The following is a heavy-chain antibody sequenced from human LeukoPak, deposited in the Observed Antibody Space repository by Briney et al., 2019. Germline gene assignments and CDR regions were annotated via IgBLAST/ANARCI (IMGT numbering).Heavy chain of an antibody. V-gene: IGHV4-39*01. J-gene: IGHJ4*02. D-gene: IGHD5-24*01. CDR2: IYYSGST. Sequence: ASETLSLTCTVSGGSISSSSYYWGWIRQPPGKGLEWIGSIYYSGSTYYNPSLKSRVTISVDTSKNQFSLRLSSVTAADTAVYYCARSPVEMATIIDYWGQGTLVTVSS. CDR1: GGSISSSSYY. CDR3: ARSPVEMATIIDY.